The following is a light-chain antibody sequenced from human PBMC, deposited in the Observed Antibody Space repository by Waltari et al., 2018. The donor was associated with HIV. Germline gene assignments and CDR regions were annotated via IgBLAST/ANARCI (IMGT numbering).Light chain of an antibody. CDR2: RNE. Sequence: QSVLPQPPSESGTPGQRVTISCSGGSSNIGRTYVFWYQLLPGTAPTLLVYRNEQRPSGVPDRLSGSKSGTSASLAISGLRSEDEADYYCAAWDDSLSGYVFGTGTKVTVL. CDR3: AAWDDSLSGYV. CDR1: SSNIGRTY. J-gene: IGLJ1*01. V-gene: IGLV1-47*01.